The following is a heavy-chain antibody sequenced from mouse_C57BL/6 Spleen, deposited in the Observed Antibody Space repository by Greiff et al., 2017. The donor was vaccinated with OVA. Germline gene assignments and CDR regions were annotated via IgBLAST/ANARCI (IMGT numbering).Heavy chain of an antibody. V-gene: IGHV5-6*01. CDR1: GFTFSSYG. D-gene: IGHD1-1*01. J-gene: IGHJ2*01. CDR3: ARQRDYGSSWGDY. Sequence: EVQGVESGGDLVKPGGSLKLSCAASGFTFSSYGMSWVRQTPDKRLEWVATISSGGSYTYYPDSVKGRFTISRDNAKNTLYLQMSSLKSEDTAMYYCARQRDYGSSWGDYWGQGTTLTVSS. CDR2: ISSGGSYT.